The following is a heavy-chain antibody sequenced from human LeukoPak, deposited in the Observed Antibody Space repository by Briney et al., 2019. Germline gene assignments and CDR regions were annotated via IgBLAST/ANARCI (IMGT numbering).Heavy chain of an antibody. J-gene: IGHJ5*02. D-gene: IGHD5-12*01. CDR3: DSTENSGYELSLFS. Sequence: GASVKVSCKASGYTFTSYGISWVRQAPGQGLEWMGWISAYNGNTNYAQKLQGRVTMTTDTSTSTACMEPGSLRSVDTAVYYCDSTENSGYELSLFSWGQGTLVTVSS. CDR2: ISAYNGNT. V-gene: IGHV1-18*04. CDR1: GYTFTSYG.